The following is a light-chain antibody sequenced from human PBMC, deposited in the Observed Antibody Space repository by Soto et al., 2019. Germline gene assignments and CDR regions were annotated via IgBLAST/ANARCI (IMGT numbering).Light chain of an antibody. CDR1: SSDVGDFKY. J-gene: IGLJ3*02. CDR2: DVN. Sequence: QSALTQPRSVSGSPGQSVTISCTGTSSDVGDFKYVSWYQQHPGKAPKFMIYDVNKRPSGVPDRFSGSKSGNTASLTISGLQAEDEADYYCRSYAGDYTVLFGGGTKLTVL. V-gene: IGLV2-11*01. CDR3: RSYAGDYTVL.